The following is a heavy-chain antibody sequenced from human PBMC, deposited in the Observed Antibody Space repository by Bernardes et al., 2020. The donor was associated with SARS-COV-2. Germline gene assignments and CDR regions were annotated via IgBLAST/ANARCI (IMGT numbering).Heavy chain of an antibody. J-gene: IGHJ5*01. CDR2: IHYSGST. CDR3: ATGFGAVTTLAFDS. CDR1: GGSTSNDY. Sequence: SETLSLTCTVSGGSTSNDYWTWIRQPPGKGLEWIANIHYSGSTNYNPSLRSRVTISLDASKNFSLKLTSVTAADTAVYYCATGFGAVTTLAFDSWGQGTLATVSS. D-gene: IGHD3-10*01. V-gene: IGHV4-59*12.